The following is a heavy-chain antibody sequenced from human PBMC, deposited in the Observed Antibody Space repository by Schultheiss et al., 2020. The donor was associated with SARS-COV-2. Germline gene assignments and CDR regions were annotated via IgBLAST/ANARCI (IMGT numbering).Heavy chain of an antibody. V-gene: IGHV4-34*01. Sequence: SQTLSLTCAVYGGSFSGYYWSWIRQPPGKGLEWIGEINHSGSTNYNPSLKSRVTISVDTSKNQFSLKLSSVTAADTAVYYCARASEWLLFEGSYDPWGQGTLVTVSS. CDR3: ARASEWLLFEGSYDP. CDR2: INHSGST. J-gene: IGHJ5*02. D-gene: IGHD3-3*01. CDR1: GGSFSGYY.